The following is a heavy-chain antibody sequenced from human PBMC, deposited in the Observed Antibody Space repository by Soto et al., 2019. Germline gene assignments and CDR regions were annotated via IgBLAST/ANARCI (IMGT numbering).Heavy chain of an antibody. V-gene: IGHV5-51*03. D-gene: IGHD6-19*01. CDR3: ARLSQQWLVPPIPPRY. Sequence: EVQLVQSGAEVKKPGESLKISCKGSGYSFTSYWIGWVRQMPGKGLEWMGIIYPGDSDTRYSPSFQGQVTISADKSISTAYLQWSSLKASDTAMYYCARLSQQWLVPPIPPRYWGQGTLVTVSS. CDR1: GYSFTSYW. J-gene: IGHJ4*02. CDR2: IYPGDSDT.